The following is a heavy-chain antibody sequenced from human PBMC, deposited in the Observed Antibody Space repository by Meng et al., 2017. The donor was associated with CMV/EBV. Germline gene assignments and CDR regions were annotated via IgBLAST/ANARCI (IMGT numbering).Heavy chain of an antibody. D-gene: IGHD3-10*01. CDR3: AKTAYRFGELLSYFDY. Sequence: GGSLRLSCAASGFTFSSYEINWVRQAPGKGLEWISYISSSGSIIYYADSVRGRFTISRDNSKNTLHLQMVSLRAEDTAVYYCAKTAYRFGELLSYFDYWGQGTLVTVSS. CDR1: GFTFSSYE. J-gene: IGHJ4*02. CDR2: ISSSGSII. V-gene: IGHV3-48*03.